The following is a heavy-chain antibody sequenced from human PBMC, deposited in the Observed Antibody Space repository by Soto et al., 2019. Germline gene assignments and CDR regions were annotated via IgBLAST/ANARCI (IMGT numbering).Heavy chain of an antibody. Sequence: QVQLVQSGAEVKKPGASVKVSCKASGYTFTRYAMHWVRQAPGQRLEWMGWINAGNGNTKYSQTFQGRVTIIRATSASTAYMELSSLRSEDTAVYYCARGGGVGFGDYTTGGMDVWGQGTTVTVSS. CDR1: GYTFTRYA. CDR2: INAGNGNT. CDR3: ARGGGVGFGDYTTGGMDV. D-gene: IGHD2-8*02. J-gene: IGHJ6*02. V-gene: IGHV1-3*01.